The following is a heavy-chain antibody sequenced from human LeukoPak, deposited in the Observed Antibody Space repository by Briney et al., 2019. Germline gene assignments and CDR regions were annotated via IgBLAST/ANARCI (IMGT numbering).Heavy chain of an antibody. D-gene: IGHD6-13*01. J-gene: IGHJ3*01. CDR3: ARVPAAAKHFDY. V-gene: IGHV4-39*07. Sequence: PSETLSLTCTVSGGSISSSSYYWGWIRQPPGKGLEWIGSIYYSGSTYYNPSLKSRVTISVDTSKNQFSLKLSSVTAADTAVYYCARVPAAAKHFDYWGQGTMVTVSS. CDR2: IYYSGST. CDR1: GGSISSSSYY.